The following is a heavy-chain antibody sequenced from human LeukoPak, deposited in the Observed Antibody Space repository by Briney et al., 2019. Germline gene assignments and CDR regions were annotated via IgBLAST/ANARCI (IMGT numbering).Heavy chain of an antibody. J-gene: IGHJ4*02. D-gene: IGHD3-10*01. CDR3: AKDHRGWFGELYPDY. Sequence: GGSLRLSCAASGFTFSSSWMSWVRQAPGKGLEWVAHIKQDGSDKYYVDSVKGRFTISRDNSKNTLYLQMNSLRAEDTAVYYCAKDHRGWFGELYPDYWGQGTLVTVSS. V-gene: IGHV3-7*03. CDR1: GFTFSSSW. CDR2: IKQDGSDK.